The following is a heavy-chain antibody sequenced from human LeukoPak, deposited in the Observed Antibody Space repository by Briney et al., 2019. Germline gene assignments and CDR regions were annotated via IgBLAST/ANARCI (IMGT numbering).Heavy chain of an antibody. D-gene: IGHD3-22*01. V-gene: IGHV1-2*02. CDR1: GYTFTGYY. J-gene: IGHJ6*03. Sequence: ASVKVSCKASGYTFTGYYMHWVRQAPGQGLEWMGWINPNSGGTNYAQKFQGRVTMTRDTSISTAYMELSRLRSDDTAVYYCARDYYYDSSGYDYYYMDVWGKGTTVTVSS. CDR2: INPNSGGT. CDR3: ARDYYYDSSGYDYYYMDV.